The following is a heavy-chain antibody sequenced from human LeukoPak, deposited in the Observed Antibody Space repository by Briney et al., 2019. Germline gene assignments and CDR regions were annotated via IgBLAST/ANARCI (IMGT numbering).Heavy chain of an antibody. CDR3: ARLKPDYDILTGYPIDY. V-gene: IGHV4-39*01. CDR2: IYYSGST. D-gene: IGHD3-9*01. CDR1: GGSISSYY. Sequence: SETLSHTCTVSGGSISSYYWGWIRQPPGKGLEWIGSIYYSGSTYYNPSLKSRVTISVDTSKNQFSLKLSSVTAADTAVYYCARLKPDYDILTGYPIDYWGQGTLVTVSS. J-gene: IGHJ4*02.